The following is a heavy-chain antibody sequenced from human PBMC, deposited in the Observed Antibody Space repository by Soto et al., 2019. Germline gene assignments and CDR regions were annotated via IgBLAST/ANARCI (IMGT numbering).Heavy chain of an antibody. Sequence: GGSLRLSCAASGFTFSTYGMHWVRQAPGKGLEWVAVIWSDGSSEYYADSVKGRFTISRDNSKNTLSLQMNSLRAEDTALYYCARDNNGYYYYGMDVWGQGTTVTVSS. CDR2: IWSDGSSE. J-gene: IGHJ6*02. CDR3: ARDNNGYYYYGMDV. CDR1: GFTFSTYG. V-gene: IGHV3-33*01. D-gene: IGHD1-20*01.